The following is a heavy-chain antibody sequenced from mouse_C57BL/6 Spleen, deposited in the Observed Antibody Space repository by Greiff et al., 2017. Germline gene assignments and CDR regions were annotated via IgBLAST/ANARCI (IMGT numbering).Heavy chain of an antibody. J-gene: IGHJ2*01. CDR3: ARSPYYYGSSYFDC. CDR2: IYPSDSET. CDR1: CYTFTSYW. V-gene: IGHV1-61*01. D-gene: IGHD1-1*01. Sequence: VQLQQPGAELVRPGSSVKLSCKASCYTFTSYWLDWVKQRPGQGLEWIGNIYPSDSETHYNQKFTDKATLTVDKSSSIAYMQLSSLTSDDSAVYYCARSPYYYGSSYFDCWGQGTTLTVSS.